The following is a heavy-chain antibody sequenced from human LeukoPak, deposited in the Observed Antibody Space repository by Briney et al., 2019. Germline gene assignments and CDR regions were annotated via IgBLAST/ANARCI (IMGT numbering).Heavy chain of an antibody. J-gene: IGHJ4*02. CDR2: ISSSSSYI. Sequence: PGGSLRLSCAASGFTFSIYNMNWVRQAPGKGLEWVSSISSSSSYIYYADSLKGRFTISRDNAKNSLYLQINSLRAEDTAVYYCSTSRFCSSTSCLFPFDNWGQGTLVTVSS. CDR3: STSRFCSSTSCLFPFDN. D-gene: IGHD2-2*01. V-gene: IGHV3-21*01. CDR1: GFTFSIYN.